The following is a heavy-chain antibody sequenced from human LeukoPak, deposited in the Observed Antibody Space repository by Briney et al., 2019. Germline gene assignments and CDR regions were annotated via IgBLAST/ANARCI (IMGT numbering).Heavy chain of an antibody. V-gene: IGHV1-2*02. CDR2: INPNSGGT. D-gene: IGHD5-12*01. CDR3: ARARSGYDPPYYYGMDV. J-gene: IGHJ6*02. CDR1: GYTFTGYY. Sequence: ASVKVSCKASGYTFTGYYMHWVRQAPGQGLEWMGWINPNSGGTNYAQKFQGRVTMTRDTSISTAYMELSRLRSDDTAVYYCARARSGYDPPYYYGMDVWGQGTTVTVSS.